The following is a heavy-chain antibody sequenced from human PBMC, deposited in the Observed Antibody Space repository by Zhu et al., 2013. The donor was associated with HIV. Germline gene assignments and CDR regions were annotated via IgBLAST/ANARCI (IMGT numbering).Heavy chain of an antibody. J-gene: IGHJ5*02. CDR2: VDPEDGEA. CDR3: ARMDKGSCTETTCPDWFDP. V-gene: IGHV1-69-2*01. CDR1: GFTFTDYY. D-gene: IGHD2-8*02. Sequence: VQLVQSGAEVKKPGTTVKISCKVSGFTFTDYYIHWVRQAPGKGLEWMGLVDPEDGEAEYTAKFQARVIITADASRNTAYMTLSRLRSDDTAVYYCARMDKGSCTETTCPDWFDPWGQGTLVTVSS.